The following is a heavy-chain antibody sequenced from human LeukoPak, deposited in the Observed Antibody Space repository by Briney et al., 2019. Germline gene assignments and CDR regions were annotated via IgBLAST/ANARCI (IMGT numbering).Heavy chain of an antibody. CDR2: INPRGGST. D-gene: IGHD3-10*01. CDR3: ATPLYTLGSGSYFFDY. J-gene: IGHJ4*02. V-gene: IGHV1-46*01. CDR1: VYTFTRYY. Sequence: SSVKVSCKSSVYTFTRYYMHWVRQAPLQGLEWVGIINPRGGSTSYAQKLQGRVTMTRDMSTITVYMDLSSLRSEDTAVYYCATPLYTLGSGSYFFDYWGQGTLVTVSS.